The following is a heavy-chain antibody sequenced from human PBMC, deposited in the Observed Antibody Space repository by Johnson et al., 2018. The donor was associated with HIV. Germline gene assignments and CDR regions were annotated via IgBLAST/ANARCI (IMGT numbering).Heavy chain of an antibody. V-gene: IGHV3-30-3*01. CDR2: ISYDGSNK. CDR1: GFTFSISA. CDR3: TRGQYLSPFDAFDI. D-gene: IGHD2/OR15-2a*01. J-gene: IGHJ3*02. Sequence: QEQLVESGGGVVQPGRSLRLSCAASGFTFSISAMHWVRQAPGKGLEWVAVISYDGSNKYYADSVTGRFTISRDNSKNTLYLQMNSLRAEDTALYFCTRGQYLSPFDAFDIWGQGTMVTVSS.